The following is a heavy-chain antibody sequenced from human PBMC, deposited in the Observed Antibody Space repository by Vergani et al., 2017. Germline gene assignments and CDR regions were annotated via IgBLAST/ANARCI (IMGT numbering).Heavy chain of an antibody. J-gene: IGHJ4*02. CDR1: GFTFSSYS. V-gene: IGHV3-21*01. D-gene: IGHD1-26*01. CDR2: ISSSRSYI. CDR3: ARERVGGSYRN. Sequence: EVQLVESGGGLVKPGGSLRLSCAASGFTFSSYSMNWVRQAPGKGLEWVSSISSSRSYIYYADSVKGRFTISRDNAKNSLYLQMNSLRAEDTAVYYGARERVGGSYRNWGQGTLVTVSS.